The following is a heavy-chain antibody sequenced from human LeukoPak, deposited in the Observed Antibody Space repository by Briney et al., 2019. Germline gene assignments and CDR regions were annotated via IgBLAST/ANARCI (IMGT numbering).Heavy chain of an antibody. J-gene: IGHJ4*02. D-gene: IGHD1-14*01. CDR1: GFTFSSYA. Sequence: GESLRLSCAASGFTFSSYAMSWVRQAPGKGLEWVSAISGSGGSTYYADSVKGRFTISRDNSKNTLYLQMNSLRAEDTAVYYCARGVEPLAANTLAYWGQGTLVTVSS. CDR3: ARGVEPLAANTLAY. CDR2: ISGSGGST. V-gene: IGHV3-23*01.